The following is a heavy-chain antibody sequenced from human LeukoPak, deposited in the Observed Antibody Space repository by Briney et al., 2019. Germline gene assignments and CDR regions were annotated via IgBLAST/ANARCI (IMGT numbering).Heavy chain of an antibody. CDR3: AKGSSGWYEDY. CDR2: ISYDGSNK. D-gene: IGHD6-19*01. Sequence: GGSLRLSCAASGFTFSSYGMHWVRQAPSKGLEWVAAISYDGSNKYYADSVKGRFTISRDNSKNTLYLQMNSLRAEDTAVYYCAKGSSGWYEDYWGQGTLVTVSS. J-gene: IGHJ4*02. V-gene: IGHV3-30*18. CDR1: GFTFSSYG.